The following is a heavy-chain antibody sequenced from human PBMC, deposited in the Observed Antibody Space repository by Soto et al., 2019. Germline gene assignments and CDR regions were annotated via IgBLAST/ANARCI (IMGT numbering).Heavy chain of an antibody. D-gene: IGHD3-22*01. CDR2: ISDSEGRT. J-gene: IGHJ5*02. CDR1: GFTISSYA. CDR3: AKSGGRFYYDRSGYRFDP. Sequence: GGSLRLSCAASGFTISSYAMNWVRQAPGKGLGWVSSISDSEGRTYYADSVKGRSTISRDNSKNTLYLQVNGLRAEDTAVYYCAKSGGRFYYDRSGYRFDPWGQGTLVTVSS. V-gene: IGHV3-23*01.